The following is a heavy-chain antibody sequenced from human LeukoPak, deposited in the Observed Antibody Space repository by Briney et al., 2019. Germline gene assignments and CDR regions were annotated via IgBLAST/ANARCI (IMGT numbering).Heavy chain of an antibody. Sequence: GGSLRLSCAASGFTFSSYAMSCVRQAPGGGLEWVSAIGGTSGSTYYADSVKGRFTISRDNSKNTLYLQMNSLRAEDTAVYYCAKRDSSGYYYFDYWGQGTLVTVSS. CDR3: AKRDSSGYYYFDY. CDR2: IGGTSGST. CDR1: GFTFSSYA. V-gene: IGHV3-23*01. J-gene: IGHJ4*02. D-gene: IGHD3-22*01.